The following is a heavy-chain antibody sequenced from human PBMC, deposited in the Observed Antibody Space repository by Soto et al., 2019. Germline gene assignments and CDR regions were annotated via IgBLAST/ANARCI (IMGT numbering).Heavy chain of an antibody. V-gene: IGHV4-39*01. J-gene: IGHJ6*02. CDR2: IYYSGST. Sequence: PSETLSLTCTVSGGSISSSSYYWGWIRQPPGKGLEWIGSIYYSGSTYYNPSLKSRVTISVDTSKNQFSLKLSSVTAADTAVYYCARLPAYYYGMDVWGQGTTVTVSS. CDR1: GGSISSSSYY. CDR3: ARLPAYYYGMDV.